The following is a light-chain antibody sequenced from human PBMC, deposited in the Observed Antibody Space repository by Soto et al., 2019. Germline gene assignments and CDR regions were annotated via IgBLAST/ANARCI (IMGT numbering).Light chain of an antibody. CDR1: QGINDY. CDR3: LQFNTYPLT. CDR2: AVS. J-gene: IGKJ4*01. V-gene: IGKV1-9*01. Sequence: DIQLTQSPFFLSASVGDRVTITCRASQGINDYLAWYQQKPGKAPKLLIYAVSTLESEVPSRFSGSASGTEFTLQISSMEPEDFATYYCLQFNTYPLTFGGGTKVEVK.